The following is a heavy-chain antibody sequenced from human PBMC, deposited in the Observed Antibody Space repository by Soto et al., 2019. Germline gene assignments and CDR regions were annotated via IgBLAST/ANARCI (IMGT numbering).Heavy chain of an antibody. CDR1: GGSINTDYW. D-gene: IGHD3-16*01. Sequence: SETLSLTCAVSGGSINTDYWWSWVRQSPGKGLEWIGEIHHSVGTNYIQSLKSRVTMSLDKSNNQLSLKLSSVTAADTAVYHCARGFDYRWVFWGPGTLVTVSS. CDR2: IHHSVGT. V-gene: IGHV4-4*02. CDR3: ARGFDYRWVF. J-gene: IGHJ4*02.